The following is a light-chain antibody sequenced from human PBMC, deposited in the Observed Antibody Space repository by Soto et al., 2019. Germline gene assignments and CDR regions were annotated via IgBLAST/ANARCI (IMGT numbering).Light chain of an antibody. CDR2: GAS. J-gene: IGKJ1*01. CDR3: QQYNNWPPT. CDR1: QSVSSN. Sequence: EIVMTQSPATLFLSPGEKATLSCRASQSVSSNLAWYQQKPGQAPRLLIYGASTRATGIPARFSGSGSGTEFTLTISSLQSEDFAVYYCQQYNNWPPTFGQGTKV. V-gene: IGKV3-15*01.